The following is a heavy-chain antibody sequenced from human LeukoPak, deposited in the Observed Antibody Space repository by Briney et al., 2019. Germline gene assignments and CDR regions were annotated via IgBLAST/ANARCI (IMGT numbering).Heavy chain of an antibody. Sequence: GGSLRRSGAASGFTFSSYAMSRARQAQGKGLEWVPAISGRGGSTYYAEAVKGRFPISRDNSKHTLYLQMTSLRVEDTAVSYCARGDGYAQRDXGHGTLVTVPS. CDR1: GFTFSSYA. CDR2: ISGRGGST. CDR3: ARGDGYAQRD. V-gene: IGHV3-23*01. D-gene: IGHD5-12*01. J-gene: IGHJ4*01.